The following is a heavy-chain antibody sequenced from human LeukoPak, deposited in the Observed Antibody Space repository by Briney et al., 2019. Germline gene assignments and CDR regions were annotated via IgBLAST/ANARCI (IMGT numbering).Heavy chain of an antibody. J-gene: IGHJ4*02. CDR3: ARKPIVNSAWYYFDY. CDR1: GGSVNSGTYY. D-gene: IGHD3-22*01. V-gene: IGHV4-39*07. Sequence: SETLSLTCTVSGGSVNSGTYYWSWIRQPPGKGLEWIGNIYYSGSAYYNPSLKSRVTMSVDTSKNQFSLKLSSVTAADTAVYYCARKPIVNSAWYYFDYWGQGTLVTVSS. CDR2: IYYSGSA.